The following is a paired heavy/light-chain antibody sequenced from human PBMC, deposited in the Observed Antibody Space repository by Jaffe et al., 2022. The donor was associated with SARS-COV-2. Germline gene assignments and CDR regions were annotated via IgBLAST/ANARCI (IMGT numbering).Light chain of an antibody. Sequence: EIVLTQSPGTLSLSPGERATLSCRASQSVSSNYLAWYQQKPGQAPRLLIYGASSRATGIPDRFSGSGSGTDFTLTISRLEPEDFAVYYCQQYGSSPWTFGQGTKVEIK. J-gene: IGKJ1*01. V-gene: IGKV3-20*01. CDR3: QQYGSSPWT. CDR1: QSVSSNY. CDR2: GAS.
Heavy chain of an antibody. CDR2: IYYSGST. V-gene: IGHV4-59*01. CDR3: AGIAAAGDKST. J-gene: IGHJ4*02. Sequence: QVQLQESGPGLVKPSETLSLTCTVSGGSISSYYWIWIRQPPGKRLEWIGYIYYSGSTNYNPSLKSRVTISVDTSKNQFSLKLSSVTAADTAVYYCAGIAAAGDKSTWGQGTLVTVSS. CDR1: GGSISSYY. D-gene: IGHD6-13*01.